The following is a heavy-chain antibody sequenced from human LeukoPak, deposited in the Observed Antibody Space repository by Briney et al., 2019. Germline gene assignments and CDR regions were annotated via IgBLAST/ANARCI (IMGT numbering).Heavy chain of an antibody. J-gene: IGHJ4*02. D-gene: IGHD3-22*01. CDR2: ISAYNGNT. V-gene: IGHV1-18*01. Sequence: ASVTVSCKASGYTFTSYGISWVRQAPGQGLEWMGWISAYNGNTNYAQKLQGRVTMTTDTSTSTAYMELRSLRSDDTAVYYYARDLGYYDSSGYYPGYFDYWGQGTLVTVSS. CDR3: ARDLGYYDSSGYYPGYFDY. CDR1: GYTFTSYG.